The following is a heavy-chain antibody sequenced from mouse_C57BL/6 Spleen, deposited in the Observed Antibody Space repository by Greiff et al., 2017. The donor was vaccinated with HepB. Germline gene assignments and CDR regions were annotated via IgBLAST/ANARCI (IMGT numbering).Heavy chain of an antibody. V-gene: IGHV1-69*01. Sequence: QVQLQQPGAELVMPGASVKLSCKASGYTFTSYWMHWVKQRPGQGLEWIGEIDPSDSYTNYNQKFKGKSTLTVDKSSSTAYMQLSSLTSEDSAVYYCARGGRLYAMDYWGQGTSVTVSS. CDR3: ARGGRLYAMDY. CDR2: IDPSDSYT. J-gene: IGHJ4*01. CDR1: GYTFTSYW.